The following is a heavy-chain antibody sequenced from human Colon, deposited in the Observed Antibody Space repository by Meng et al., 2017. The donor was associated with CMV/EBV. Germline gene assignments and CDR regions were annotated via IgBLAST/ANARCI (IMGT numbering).Heavy chain of an antibody. Sequence: GESLKTSCAASGFSFSIDSMNWVRQAPGKGLEWVATISSAGIYTYYAASVKGRFNISRDNAKSTVYLQMNSLRAEDTAVYYCSRGQDFVVVPTPKNFFDHWGQGTLVTVSS. CDR1: GFSFSIDS. CDR2: ISSAGIYT. D-gene: IGHD2-2*01. CDR3: SRGQDFVVVPTPKNFFDH. V-gene: IGHV3-21*06. J-gene: IGHJ5*02.